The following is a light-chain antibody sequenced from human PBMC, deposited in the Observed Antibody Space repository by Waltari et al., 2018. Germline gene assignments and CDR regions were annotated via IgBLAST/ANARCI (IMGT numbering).Light chain of an antibody. J-gene: IGLJ2*01. CDR1: SSYFGDDKY. CDR2: EVS. CDR3: SSYTTTSTVL. Sequence: QSALTQPASVSGSPGQSIIISGTGTSSYFGDDKYVSWYQQHPGKAPKLMIYEVSNRPSGVSDRFSGSKSGNTASLTISGLQADDEAAYYCSSYTTTSTVLFGGGTELNVL. V-gene: IGLV2-14*03.